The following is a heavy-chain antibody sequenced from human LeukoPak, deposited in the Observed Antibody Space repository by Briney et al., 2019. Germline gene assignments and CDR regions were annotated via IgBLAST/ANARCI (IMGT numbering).Heavy chain of an antibody. V-gene: IGHV1-18*01. J-gene: IGHJ6*03. CDR2: ISAYNGNT. CDR1: GYTFTSYG. Sequence: ASVKVSCKASGYTFTSYGISWVRQAPGQGLEWMGWISAYNGNTNYARKLQGRVTMTTDTSTSTAYMELRSLRSDDTAVYYCARALSPGGWAAILSNYYYYMDVWGKGTTVTVSS. D-gene: IGHD2-2*02. CDR3: ARALSPGGWAAILSNYYYYMDV.